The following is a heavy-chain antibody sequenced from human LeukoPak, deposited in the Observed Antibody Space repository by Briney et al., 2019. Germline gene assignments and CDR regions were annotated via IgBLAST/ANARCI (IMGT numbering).Heavy chain of an antibody. D-gene: IGHD3-22*01. CDR1: GGTFSSYA. J-gene: IGHJ4*02. V-gene: IGHV1-69*13. CDR3: ARAYYYDSSGYYESYSGFDY. CDR2: IIPIFGTA. Sequence: AASVKVSCKASGGTFSSYAISWVRQAPGQGLEWMGGIIPIFGTANYAQKFQGRVTITADESTSTAYMELSSLRSEDTAVYYCARAYYYDSSGYYESYSGFDYWGQGTLVTVSS.